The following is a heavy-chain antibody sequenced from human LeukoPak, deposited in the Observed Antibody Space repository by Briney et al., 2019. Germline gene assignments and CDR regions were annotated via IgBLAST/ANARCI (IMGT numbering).Heavy chain of an antibody. D-gene: IGHD6-19*01. CDR2: IYSGGST. Sequence: AGGSLRLSCAASGFTASSNYMSWVRQAPGKGLECVSVIYSGGSTYYADSVKGRFTISRDNSKNTLYLQMNSLRAEDTAVYYCARALYSSGIDYWGQGTLVTVSS. V-gene: IGHV3-53*01. CDR3: ARALYSSGIDY. J-gene: IGHJ4*02. CDR1: GFTASSNY.